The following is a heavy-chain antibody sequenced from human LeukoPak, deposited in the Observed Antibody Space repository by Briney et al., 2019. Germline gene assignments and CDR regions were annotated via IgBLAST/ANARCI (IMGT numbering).Heavy chain of an antibody. CDR2: INPNSGGT. CDR3: ARDLEWEQHNAFDI. J-gene: IGHJ3*02. CDR1: GYTFTGYH. Sequence: ASVKVSCKASGYTFTGYHMHWVRQAPGQGLECMGWINPNSGGTNYAQRFQGRVTMTRDTSISTAYMELSRLRSDDTAVYFCARDLEWEQHNAFDIWGQGTMVTVSS. D-gene: IGHD1-26*01. V-gene: IGHV1-2*02.